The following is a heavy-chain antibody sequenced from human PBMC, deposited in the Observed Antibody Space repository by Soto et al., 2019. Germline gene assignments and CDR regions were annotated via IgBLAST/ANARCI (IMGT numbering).Heavy chain of an antibody. J-gene: IGHJ4*02. CDR3: ARARDVCSTTRCYAFDH. CDR2: INAGNGNT. CDR1: GDAFSSYA. D-gene: IGHD2-2*01. V-gene: IGHV1-3*01. Sequence: ASVKVSCKASGDAFSSYAIHWVRQAPGQRLEWMGWINAGNGNTKYSEKFQGKVTITRDKSASTAYMELSSLRSEDTAVYYCARARDVCSTTRCYAFDHWGQATLVAVAS.